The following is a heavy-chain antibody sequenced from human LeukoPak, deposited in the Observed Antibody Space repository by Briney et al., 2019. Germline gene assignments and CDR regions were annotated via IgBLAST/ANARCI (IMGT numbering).Heavy chain of an antibody. CDR1: GGSFRGYY. CDR2: INHSGST. Sequence: SETLSLTCAVYGGSFRGYYWSWIRQPPGKGLEWIGEINHSGSTNYNPSLKSRVTISIDTSKNQFSLKLTSVTAADTAVYYCARGPWEYSSGDCWGQGTLVTVSS. J-gene: IGHJ4*02. V-gene: IGHV4-34*01. D-gene: IGHD6-25*01. CDR3: ARGPWEYSSGDC.